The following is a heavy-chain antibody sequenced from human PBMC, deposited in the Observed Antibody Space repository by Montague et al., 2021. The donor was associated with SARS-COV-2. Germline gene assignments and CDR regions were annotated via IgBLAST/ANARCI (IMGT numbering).Heavy chain of an antibody. CDR3: ARRGRKLLPVATTIGGFDI. CDR1: GGSISSNNYY. V-gene: IGHV4-39*02. J-gene: IGHJ3*02. D-gene: IGHD5-12*01. CDR2: TYDSGST. Sequence: SETLSLTCTVSGGSISSNNYYWDWIRQPPGKGLEWIGSTYDSGSTYYXRSVKSRVTISVDTSKNHFSLKLNSVTAADTAVYYCARRGRKLLPVATTIGGFDIWGQGTMVTVSS.